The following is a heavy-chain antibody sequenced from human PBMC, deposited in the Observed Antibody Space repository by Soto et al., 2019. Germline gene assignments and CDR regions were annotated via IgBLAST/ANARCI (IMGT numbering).Heavy chain of an antibody. CDR3: ARGAFWSGFRYGMDG. CDR2: IKRDGSEK. D-gene: IGHD3-3*01. Sequence: GGSLRLSCAASGFTFSSYWMSWVRQAPGKGLEWVANIKRDGSEKYYVDSVKGRFTISRDNAKNSLYLQMNSLRAEDTAVYYCARGAFWSGFRYGMDGWGQGTTVTVSS. V-gene: IGHV3-7*03. J-gene: IGHJ6*01. CDR1: GFTFSSYW.